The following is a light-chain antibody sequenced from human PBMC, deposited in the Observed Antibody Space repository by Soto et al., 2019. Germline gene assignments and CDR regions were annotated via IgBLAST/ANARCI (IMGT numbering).Light chain of an antibody. CDR2: DAS. CDR3: QQRSNWPLT. J-gene: IGKJ3*01. V-gene: IGKV3-11*01. CDR1: QSFSSY. Sequence: EIVLTQSPATLSLSPGERATLSCRASQSFSSYLAWYQQKPGQAPRLLIYDASNRATGIPARFTGSGSGTDFTLTITSLEPEDFADYYCQQRSNWPLTFGPGTKVDIK.